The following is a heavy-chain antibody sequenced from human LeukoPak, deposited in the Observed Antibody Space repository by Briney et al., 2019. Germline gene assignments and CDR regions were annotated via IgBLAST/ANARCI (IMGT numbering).Heavy chain of an antibody. CDR2: ISGSGGST. Sequence: GGSLRLSCAASGFSFSSYGLHWVRQAPGKGLEWVSAISGSGGSTYYADSVKGRFTISRDNSKNTLSLQMSSLRAEETAVCYCAKVDSSGWYGGVAFDIWGQGTVVIVSS. D-gene: IGHD6-19*01. CDR3: AKVDSSGWYGGVAFDI. J-gene: IGHJ3*02. V-gene: IGHV3-23*01. CDR1: GFSFSSYG.